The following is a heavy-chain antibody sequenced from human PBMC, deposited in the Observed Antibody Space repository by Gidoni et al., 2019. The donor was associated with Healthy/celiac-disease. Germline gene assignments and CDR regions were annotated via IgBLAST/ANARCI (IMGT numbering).Heavy chain of an antibody. CDR3: ARVDLGMNYYYGMDV. V-gene: IGHV4-61*02. Sequence: QVQLQESGPGLVKPSQTLSLTCTVSGGSISSGSYYWSWIRQPAGKGLEWIGRIYTSGSTNYNPSLKSRVTISVDTSKNQFSLKLSSVTAADTAVYYCARVDLGMNYYYGMDVWGQGTTVTVSS. CDR2: IYTSGST. D-gene: IGHD6-13*01. J-gene: IGHJ6*02. CDR1: GGSISSGSYY.